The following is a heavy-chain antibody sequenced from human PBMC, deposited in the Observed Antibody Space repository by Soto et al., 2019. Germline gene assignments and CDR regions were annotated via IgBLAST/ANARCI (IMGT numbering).Heavy chain of an antibody. V-gene: IGHV4-59*08. Sequence: SETLSLTCAVSGASITAYYWAWVRQPPGKGLEYIGHVHNSGRADYNPSLRSRVTISVDTSRNQFSLHPNSVTAADTAVYFCARHENGGTYPLAYWGQGTLVTVS. CDR2: VHNSGRA. D-gene: IGHD1-26*01. CDR1: GASITAYY. J-gene: IGHJ4*02. CDR3: ARHENGGTYPLAY.